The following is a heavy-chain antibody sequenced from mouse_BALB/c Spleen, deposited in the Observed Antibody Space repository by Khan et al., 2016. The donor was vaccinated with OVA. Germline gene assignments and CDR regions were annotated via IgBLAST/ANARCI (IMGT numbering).Heavy chain of an antibody. Sequence: VQLQQSGAELAKPGASVKMSCKASGYTFTNYWMNWVKQRPGQGLEWIGYINPSTGYTEDNQKFKDKATLTADKSSSTAYMQLSSLTSEESAVYYCARRGLRWDFDYWGQGTTPTVSS. CDR1: GYTFTNYW. CDR3: ARRGLRWDFDY. V-gene: IGHV1-7*01. J-gene: IGHJ2*01. D-gene: IGHD1-1*01. CDR2: INPSTGYT.